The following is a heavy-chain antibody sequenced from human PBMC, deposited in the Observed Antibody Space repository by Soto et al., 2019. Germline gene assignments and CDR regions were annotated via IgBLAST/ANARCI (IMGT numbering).Heavy chain of an antibody. Sequence: PSETLSLTCTVSGGSISSYYWSWIRQPPGKGLEWIGYIYYSGSTNYNPSLKSRVTISVDTSKNQFSLKLSSVTAADTAVYYCASPAYCGGDCYGGWFDPWGQGTLVTAPQ. CDR1: GGSISSYY. D-gene: IGHD2-21*02. CDR3: ASPAYCGGDCYGGWFDP. J-gene: IGHJ5*02. CDR2: IYYSGST. V-gene: IGHV4-59*01.